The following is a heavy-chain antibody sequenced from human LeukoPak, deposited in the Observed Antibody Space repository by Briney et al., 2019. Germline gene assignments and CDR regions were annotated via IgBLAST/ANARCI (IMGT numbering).Heavy chain of an antibody. Sequence: PGGSLRLSCAASGFTFSSYAMSWVRQAPGKGLEWVSAFSGSGGSTYYADSVKGRFTISRDNSRNTLFLQMNSLRAEDMAVYYCAKGGSGIAQAADFDHWGQGALVTVSS. J-gene: IGHJ4*02. CDR3: AKGGSGIAQAADFDH. D-gene: IGHD6-13*01. CDR1: GFTFSSYA. CDR2: FSGSGGST. V-gene: IGHV3-23*01.